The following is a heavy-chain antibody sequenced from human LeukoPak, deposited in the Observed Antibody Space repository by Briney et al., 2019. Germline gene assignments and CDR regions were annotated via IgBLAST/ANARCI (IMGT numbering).Heavy chain of an antibody. CDR1: GYTFTSYG. CDR2: ISAYNGNT. V-gene: IGHV1-18*01. CDR3: AREGYDFWSGYPRPYYFDY. D-gene: IGHD3-3*01. Sequence: ASVKVSCKASGYTFTSYGISWVRQAPGQGLEWMGWISAYNGNTNYAQKLQGRVTMTTDTSTSTAYMELRSLRSDDTAVYYCAREGYDFWSGYPRPYYFDYWGQGTLVTVSS. J-gene: IGHJ4*02.